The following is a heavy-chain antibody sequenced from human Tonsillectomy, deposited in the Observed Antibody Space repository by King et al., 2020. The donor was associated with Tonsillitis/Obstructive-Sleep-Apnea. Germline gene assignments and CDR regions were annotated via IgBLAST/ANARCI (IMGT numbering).Heavy chain of an antibody. CDR2: IYYSGTT. D-gene: IGHD4-17*01. CDR1: GDSIGTGGYY. Sequence: VQLQESGPGLVKPSHTLSLTCTVSGDSIGTGGYYWSWIRQHPGKGLEWIGYIYYSGTTYYSPSLKSRITISVDTSKNQFSLKLNSVTAADTAIYFCARGDDYDNYLDYWGQGTLVTVSS. CDR3: ARGDDYDNYLDY. V-gene: IGHV4-31*03. J-gene: IGHJ4*02.